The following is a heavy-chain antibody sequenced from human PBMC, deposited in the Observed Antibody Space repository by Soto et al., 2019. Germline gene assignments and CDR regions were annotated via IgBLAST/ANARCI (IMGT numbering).Heavy chain of an antibody. CDR1: GYTLSEFS. CDR3: VRVKRQGGTWHNSYCMDV. D-gene: IGHD1-1*01. CDR2: FDPENGET. Sequence: QVQLVQSGAEVKKPGASVKVSCKVFGYTLSEFSLHWVRQAPGRGLEWMGGFDPENGETTYAQKLQGRITMTEDTSAETAYMELRRLRFEDTAMYYCVRVKRQGGTWHNSYCMDVWGQGTTVTVSS. V-gene: IGHV1-24*01. J-gene: IGHJ6*02.